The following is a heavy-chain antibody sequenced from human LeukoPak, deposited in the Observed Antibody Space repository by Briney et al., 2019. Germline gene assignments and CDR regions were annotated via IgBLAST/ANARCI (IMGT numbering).Heavy chain of an antibody. CDR3: ANGDGFDY. Sequence: PGGSLRLSCATSGFTFSNFWMSWVRQAPGKGLEWVANIKQDGSEKYYVDSVKGRFTISRDNAKNSPYLQMNSLRAEDTAVYYCANGDGFDYWGQGTLVTVSS. V-gene: IGHV3-7*01. J-gene: IGHJ4*02. D-gene: IGHD5-24*01. CDR2: IKQDGSEK. CDR1: GFTFSNFW.